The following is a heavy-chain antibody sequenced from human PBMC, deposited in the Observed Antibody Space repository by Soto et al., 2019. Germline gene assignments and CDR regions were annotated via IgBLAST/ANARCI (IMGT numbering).Heavy chain of an antibody. CDR3: ARTGPYLPTD. J-gene: IGHJ3*01. V-gene: IGHV3-11*01. CDR2: IGYSSSPM. Sequence: QVQLVESGGGLVKPGGSVRLSCAASGFTFSDYYMSWIRQAPGKGLEWVSCIGYSSSPMYYADSVKCRFTISRDNAKNSLSLQMNSLTADDTAVYYCARTGPYLPTDWGQGTMVTVSS. CDR1: GFTFSDYY. D-gene: IGHD1-26*01.